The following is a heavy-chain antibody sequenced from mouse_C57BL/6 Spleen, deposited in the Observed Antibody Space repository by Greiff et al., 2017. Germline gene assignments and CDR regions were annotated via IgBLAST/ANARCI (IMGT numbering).Heavy chain of an antibody. CDR3: ARKGLLRVVEDVDV. CDR1: GFTFSDYG. V-gene: IGHV5-17*01. J-gene: IGHJ1*03. D-gene: IGHD2-3*01. Sequence: EVQVVASGGGLVKPGGSLKLSCAASGFTFSDYGMHWVRQAPEKGLEWVAYISSGSSTIYYADTVKGRFTTSRDNAKNTLFLQMTSLRSEETAMYYCARKGLLRVVEDVDVWGTGTTVTVSS. CDR2: ISSGSSTI.